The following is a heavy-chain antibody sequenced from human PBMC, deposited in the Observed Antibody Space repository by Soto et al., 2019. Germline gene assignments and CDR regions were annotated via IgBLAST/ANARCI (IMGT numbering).Heavy chain of an antibody. J-gene: IGHJ4*02. Sequence: ESGGGVVQPGRSLRLSCAASGFTFSSYGMHWVRQAPGKGLEWVAVISYDGSNKYYADSVKGRFTISRDNSKNTLYLQMNSLRAEDTAVYYCAKDRDPYYDSSGCGYWGQGTLVTVSS. D-gene: IGHD3-22*01. CDR2: ISYDGSNK. CDR3: AKDRDPYYDSSGCGY. V-gene: IGHV3-30*18. CDR1: GFTFSSYG.